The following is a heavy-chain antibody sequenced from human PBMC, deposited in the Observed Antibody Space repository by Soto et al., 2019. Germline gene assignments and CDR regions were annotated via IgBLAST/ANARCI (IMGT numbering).Heavy chain of an antibody. V-gene: IGHV2-5*02. CDR1: GFSLSSTEEG. CDR3: AHGSCRGADCYPNPYLDY. CDR2: IYWDDDK. J-gene: IGHJ4*02. D-gene: IGHD2-21*02. Sequence: QITLKESGPTLVKPTQTLTLTCTFSGFSLSSTEEGVGWFRQPPGKAPEWLALIYWDDDKRYSPSLKTRIPINKDTSKTQVVLTMTTVDPVDTATYSCAHGSCRGADCYPNPYLDYWGQGILVTVSS.